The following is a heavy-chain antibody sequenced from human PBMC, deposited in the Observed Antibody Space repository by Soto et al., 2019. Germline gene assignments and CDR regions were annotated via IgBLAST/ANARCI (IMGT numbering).Heavy chain of an antibody. V-gene: IGHV3-11*01. CDR1: GFTFSDYY. CDR3: ARVYKLWLVLCDY. Sequence: GGSLRLSCAASGFTFSDYYMSWIRQAPGKGLEWVSYISSGGSTIYYADSVKGRFTISRDNAKNSLYLQMNSLRAEDTAVYYCARVYKLWLVLCDYWGQGSLVTVSS. J-gene: IGHJ4*02. CDR2: ISSGGSTI. D-gene: IGHD6-19*01.